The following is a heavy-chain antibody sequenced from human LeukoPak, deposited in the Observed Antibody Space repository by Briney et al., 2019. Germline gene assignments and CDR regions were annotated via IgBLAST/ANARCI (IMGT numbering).Heavy chain of an antibody. Sequence: GGSLRLSCVGSGFTFSSLWMSWVRQAPGKGLEWVSIITGTGGKYYGDSVKGRFVLSRDNFKNTVYMQMSSLRAEDTATYYCAKDYCRDGNCPFPFLDSWGQGTLVTVSS. CDR3: AKDYCRDGNCPFPFLDS. V-gene: IGHV3-23*01. D-gene: IGHD2-15*01. CDR1: GFTFSSLW. J-gene: IGHJ4*02. CDR2: ITGTGGK.